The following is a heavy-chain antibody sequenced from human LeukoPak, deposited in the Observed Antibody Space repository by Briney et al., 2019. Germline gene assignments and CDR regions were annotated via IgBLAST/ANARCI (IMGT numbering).Heavy chain of an antibody. J-gene: IGHJ4*02. D-gene: IGHD6-19*01. CDR2: INHSGST. Sequence: PSETLSLTCAVYGGSFSGYFWRWLRQPPGKGLEWLGEINHSGSTNYNPSLKSRVTISVDTSKNQFSLKLRSVTAADPAVYYCARGGGGWYNDYWGQGTLVTVSS. CDR1: GGSFSGYF. V-gene: IGHV4-34*01. CDR3: ARGGGGWYNDY.